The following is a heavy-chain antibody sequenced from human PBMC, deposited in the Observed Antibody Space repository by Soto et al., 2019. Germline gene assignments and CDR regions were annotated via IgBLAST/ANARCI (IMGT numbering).Heavy chain of an antibody. Sequence: ITLKESGPTLVKPTQTLTLTCSFSGFSLSADGVGVGWIRQPPGKSLEWLDLIYWDDDTRYRPSLKSRLTITKDSSKNHVVLTMTNIDPVDTATYCCAHAYGGTSWPNDAFDVWGQGTVVTVSS. V-gene: IGHV2-5*02. CDR1: GFSLSADGVG. J-gene: IGHJ3*01. CDR2: IYWDDDT. D-gene: IGHD2-2*01. CDR3: AHAYGGTSWPNDAFDV.